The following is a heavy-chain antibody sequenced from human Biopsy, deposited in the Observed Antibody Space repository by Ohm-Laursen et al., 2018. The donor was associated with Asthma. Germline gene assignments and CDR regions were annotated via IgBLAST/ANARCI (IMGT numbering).Heavy chain of an antibody. D-gene: IGHD4-23*01. J-gene: IGHJ3*02. CDR3: ARAYGGSFFSGSFDI. Sequence: SLRLSCTASGFSFSNFGMHWVRQAPGRGLEWVAVISFDGSNEDYADSVKGRFTISRDNSKNTLFLEMNSLRPEDTAVYYCARAYGGSFFSGSFDIWGQGTMVTVSS. CDR1: GFSFSNFG. CDR2: ISFDGSNE. V-gene: IGHV3-30*03.